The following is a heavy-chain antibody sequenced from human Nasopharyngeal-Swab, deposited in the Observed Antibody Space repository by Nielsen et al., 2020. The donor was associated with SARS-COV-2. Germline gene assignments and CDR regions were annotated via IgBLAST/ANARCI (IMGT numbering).Heavy chain of an antibody. V-gene: IGHV3-30-3*01. Sequence: GESLKISCAASGFTFSSYAMHWVRQAPGKGLEWVAVISYDGSNKYYADSVKGRFTISRDNSKNTLYLQMNSPRAEDTAVYYCASMLLYYFDYWGQGTLVTVSS. CDR2: ISYDGSNK. J-gene: IGHJ4*02. CDR3: ASMLLYYFDY. CDR1: GFTFSSYA. D-gene: IGHD2/OR15-2a*01.